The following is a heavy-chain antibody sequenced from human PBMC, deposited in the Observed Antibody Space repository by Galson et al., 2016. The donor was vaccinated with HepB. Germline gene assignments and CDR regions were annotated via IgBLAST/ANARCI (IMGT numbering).Heavy chain of an antibody. J-gene: IGHJ4*02. D-gene: IGHD6-19*01. CDR3: AKPFLSSGLYYFDY. CDR1: GFTFSSSA. CDR2: ISGGSSTI. V-gene: IGHV3-48*02. Sequence: SLRFSCAASGFTFSSSAMNWVRQAPGKGLEWLSHISGGSSTIYYADSVKGRFTVSRDNAKNSLYLQMNSLRDDDTAVYYCAKPFLSSGLYYFDYWGRGTLVTVSS.